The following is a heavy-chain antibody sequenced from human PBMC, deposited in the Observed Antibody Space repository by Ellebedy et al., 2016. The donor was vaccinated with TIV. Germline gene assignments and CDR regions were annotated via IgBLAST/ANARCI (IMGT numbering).Heavy chain of an antibody. CDR3: ARVPGRVMVRGVIISTFDY. CDR1: GGSISSSSNY. Sequence: SETLSLXXTVSGGSISSSSNYWGWIRQPPGKGLEWIGSIYYSGSTYYNPSLKSRVTISVDTSKNQFSLKLSSVTAADTAVYYCARVPGRVMVRGVIISTFDYWGQGTLVTVSS. V-gene: IGHV4-39*07. CDR2: IYYSGST. J-gene: IGHJ4*02. D-gene: IGHD3-10*01.